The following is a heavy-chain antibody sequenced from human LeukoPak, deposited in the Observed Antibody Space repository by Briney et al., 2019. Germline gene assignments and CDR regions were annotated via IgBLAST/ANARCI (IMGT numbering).Heavy chain of an antibody. CDR1: GFTFSSYG. D-gene: IGHD3-22*01. J-gene: IGHJ4*02. V-gene: IGHV3-30*02. CDR3: AKWGDYYDSSGYYYTPDY. CDR2: IRYDGSNK. Sequence: GGSLRLSCAASGFTFSSYGMHWVRQAPGKGLEWVAFIRYDGSNKYYADSVKGRFAISRDNFKNTLYLQMNSLRAEDTAVYYCAKWGDYYDSSGYYYTPDYWGQGTLVTVSS.